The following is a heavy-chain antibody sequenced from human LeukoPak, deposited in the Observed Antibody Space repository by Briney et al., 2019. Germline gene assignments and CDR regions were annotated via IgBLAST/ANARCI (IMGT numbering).Heavy chain of an antibody. CDR1: GGSISSGDYY. J-gene: IGHJ4*02. Sequence: SQTLSLTCTVSGGSISSGDYYWSWIRQPPGKGLEWIGYIYYSGSTYYNPSLKSRVNISVDTSKNQFSLKLSSVTAADTAVYYCARVLVRVPVYFDYWGQGTLVTVSS. CDR2: IYYSGST. D-gene: IGHD3-10*01. CDR3: ARVLVRVPVYFDY. V-gene: IGHV4-30-4*01.